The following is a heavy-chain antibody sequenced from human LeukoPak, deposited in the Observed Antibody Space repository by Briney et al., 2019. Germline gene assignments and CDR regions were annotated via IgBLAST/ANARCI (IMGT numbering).Heavy chain of an antibody. CDR3: ASSSSWYLFDY. D-gene: IGHD6-13*01. J-gene: IGHJ4*02. CDR1: GASFSSYY. Sequence: SETLSLTCTVSGASFSSYYWSWIRQPPGKGLEWIGYIHHSGSANYNPSLKSRVTISVGTSKNQFSLRLSSVTAADTAVYYCASSSSWYLFDYWGQGTLVTVSS. CDR2: IHHSGSA. V-gene: IGHV4-59*08.